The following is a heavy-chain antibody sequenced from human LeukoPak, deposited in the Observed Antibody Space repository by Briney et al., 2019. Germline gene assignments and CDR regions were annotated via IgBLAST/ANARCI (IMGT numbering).Heavy chain of an antibody. Sequence: GASVKVSCKVSGYTLTELSMHWVRQAPGKGLEWMGGFDPEDGETIYAQKFQGRVTMTEDTSTDTAYMELSSLRSEDTAVYYCATDIDYSITFDYWGQGTLVTVSS. CDR2: FDPEDGET. V-gene: IGHV1-24*01. CDR1: GYTLTELS. CDR3: ATDIDYSITFDY. D-gene: IGHD4-11*01. J-gene: IGHJ4*02.